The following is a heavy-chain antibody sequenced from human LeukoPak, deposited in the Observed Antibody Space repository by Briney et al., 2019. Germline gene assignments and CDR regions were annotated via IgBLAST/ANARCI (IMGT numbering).Heavy chain of an antibody. J-gene: IGHJ5*02. CDR3: ARVLPYDYINRFDR. CDR2: INIDGSST. V-gene: IGHV3-74*01. D-gene: IGHD4-11*01. CDR1: GFTFSNSW. Sequence: GGSLRLSCAASGFTFSNSWMHWVRQAPGKGLVWVSRINIDGSSTTYADSVKGRFTISRDNAKNTLYLQMNTLRAEDTAVYYCARVLPYDYINRFDRWGQGTLVTVSS.